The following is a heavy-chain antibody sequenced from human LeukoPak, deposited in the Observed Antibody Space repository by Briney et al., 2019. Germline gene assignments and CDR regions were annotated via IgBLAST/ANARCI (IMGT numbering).Heavy chain of an antibody. CDR3: ARDLRRGYSSGRYSWGTDSSNDY. V-gene: IGHV3-7*01. CDR1: GFTFSSNW. Sequence: GGSLRLSCAASGFTFSSNWMSWVRQAPGKGLEWVGNIQPDGSEQYPVDSVKGRFTISRDNARNSLFLQMNSLRVEDTAVYYCARDLRRGYSSGRYSWGTDSSNDYWGQGTLVTVSS. D-gene: IGHD6-19*01. J-gene: IGHJ4*02. CDR2: IQPDGSEQ.